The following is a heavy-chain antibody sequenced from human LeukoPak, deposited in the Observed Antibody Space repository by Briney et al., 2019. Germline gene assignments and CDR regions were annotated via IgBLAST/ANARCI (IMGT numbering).Heavy chain of an antibody. D-gene: IGHD2-21*02. J-gene: IGHJ3*02. V-gene: IGHV3-23*01. CDR2: ISGSGGST. Sequence: PGGSLRLSCAASGFTFSAYWMHWVRQAPGKGLEWVSAISGSGGSTYYADSVKGRFTISRDNSKNTLYLQMNSLRAEDTAVYYCAKDRSSPVTAIPKDAFDIWGQGTMVTVSS. CDR3: AKDRSSPVTAIPKDAFDI. CDR1: GFTFSAYW.